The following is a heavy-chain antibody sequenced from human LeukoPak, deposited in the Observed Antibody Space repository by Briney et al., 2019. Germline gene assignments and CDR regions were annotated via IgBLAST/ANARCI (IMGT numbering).Heavy chain of an antibody. CDR1: GFTFSSYW. V-gene: IGHV3-74*01. J-gene: IGHJ4*02. CDR2: INSDGSIT. Sequence: GGSLRLSCAASGFTFSSYWMHWVRQVPGKGLVWVSRINSDGSITSYADSVKGRFTISRDNAKNTLYLRMNSLRGEDTAVYYCATSHSGSYSHWGQGTLVTVSS. CDR3: ATSHSGSYSH. D-gene: IGHD1-26*01.